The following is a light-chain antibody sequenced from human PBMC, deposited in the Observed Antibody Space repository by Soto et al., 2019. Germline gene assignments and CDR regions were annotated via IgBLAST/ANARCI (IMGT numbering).Light chain of an antibody. J-gene: IGLJ1*01. V-gene: IGLV8-61*01. CDR1: SGLGSTDHY. CDR2: STN. CDR3: VLYLDSGLSPKYV. Sequence: QAVVTQEPSFSVSHGGTVTLTCGLSSGLGSTDHYPSWYQQTPGQAPRTLIYSTNTRSSGVPDRFSGSILGNKAALTFTGAQADDEADYVCVLYLDSGLSPKYVFGTGTKLNVL.